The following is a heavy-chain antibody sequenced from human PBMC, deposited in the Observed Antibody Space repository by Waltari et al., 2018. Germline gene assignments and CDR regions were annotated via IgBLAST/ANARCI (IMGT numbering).Heavy chain of an antibody. V-gene: IGHV5-51*01. Sequence: EVQLVQSGAEVKKPGESLKISCKGSGYSFTSYWIGWVRQMPWKGLEWMGIIYTCDSDTRYSPSFHVQVTISADKSISTAYLQWSSLKASDTAMYYWARPSGTTWPYYGMDVWGQGTTVTVSS. CDR3: ARPSGTTWPYYGMDV. CDR2: IYTCDSDT. D-gene: IGHD1-26*01. J-gene: IGHJ6*02. CDR1: GYSFTSYW.